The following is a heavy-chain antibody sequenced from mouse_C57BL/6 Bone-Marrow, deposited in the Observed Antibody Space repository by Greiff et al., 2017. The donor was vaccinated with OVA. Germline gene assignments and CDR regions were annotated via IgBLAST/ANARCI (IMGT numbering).Heavy chain of an antibody. D-gene: IGHD2-13*01. V-gene: IGHV2-3*01. J-gene: IGHJ2*01. CDR2: IWGDGST. Sequence: VKLQESGPGLVAPSQSLSITCTVSGFSLTSYGVSWVRQPPGKGLEWLGVIWGDGSTNYHSALISRLSISKDNSKSQVFLKLNSRQTDDTSTYYCGVIGGKNGGYFDYWGQGTTLTVSS. CDR1: GFSLTSYG. CDR3: GVIGGKNGGYFDY.